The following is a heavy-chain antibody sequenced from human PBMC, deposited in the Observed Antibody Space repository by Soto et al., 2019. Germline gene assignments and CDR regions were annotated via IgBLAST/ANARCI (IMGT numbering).Heavy chain of an antibody. D-gene: IGHD5-12*01. V-gene: IGHV5-51*01. CDR1: GYSFTSYW. Sequence: PGESLKISCKCSGYSFTSYWIGWVRQMPGKGLEWMGIIYPGDSDTRYSPSFLGQVTISADKSISTAYLQWSSLKASDTAMYYCASQEMATKNVDAFDIWGQGTMVTVSS. CDR2: IYPGDSDT. CDR3: ASQEMATKNVDAFDI. J-gene: IGHJ3*02.